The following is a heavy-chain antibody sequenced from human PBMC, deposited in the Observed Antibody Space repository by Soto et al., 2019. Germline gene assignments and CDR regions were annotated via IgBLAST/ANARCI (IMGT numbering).Heavy chain of an antibody. J-gene: IGHJ3*02. D-gene: IGHD6-13*01. V-gene: IGHV3-15*01. CDR2: IRSKTDGGTT. CDR3: TTTRPGTNVFDN. CDR1: GITFSNAW. Sequence: EVQLVESGGGLVEPGGSLRLSCAASGITFSNAWMNWVRKAPGKGLEYIGRIRSKTDGGTTEYAAPVGGRFTVSRNDSKNTLYLQMSGLKTDDTAVYYCTTTRPGTNVFDNWGQGTLVTVSS.